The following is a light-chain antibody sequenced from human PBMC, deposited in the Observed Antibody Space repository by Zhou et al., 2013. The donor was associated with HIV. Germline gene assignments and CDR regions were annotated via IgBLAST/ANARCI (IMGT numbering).Light chain of an antibody. CDR3: QQSYSTPPLYT. J-gene: IGKJ2*01. CDR1: QGIRND. V-gene: IGKV1-39*01. Sequence: DIQMTQSPSSLSASVGDRVTITCRASQGIRNDLGWYQQKPGKVPKLLINAASTLEGGVPSRFSGSGSGTDFTLTISSLQPEDFATYYCQQSYSTPPLYTFGQGTKLEIK. CDR2: AAS.